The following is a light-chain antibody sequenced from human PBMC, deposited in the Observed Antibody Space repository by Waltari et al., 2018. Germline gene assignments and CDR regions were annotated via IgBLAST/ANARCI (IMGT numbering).Light chain of an antibody. CDR1: ALPKKY. CDR3: QSADSSGNTYV. CDR2: KGS. V-gene: IGLV3-25*02. Sequence: SYELTQPPSVSVSPGQTARITCSGDALPKKYAYWYQQKPGQAPVLVIYKGSERPSGIPARFSGSSSGTTVTLTISGVQAEDEADYCCQSADSSGNTYVFGIGTKVTVL. J-gene: IGLJ1*01.